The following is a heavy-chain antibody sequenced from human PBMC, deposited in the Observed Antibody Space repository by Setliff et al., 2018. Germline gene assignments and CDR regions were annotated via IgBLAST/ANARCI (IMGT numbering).Heavy chain of an antibody. J-gene: IGHJ5*02. Sequence: KPSETLSLTCTVSGGSISSDSDYWSWIRQSAGKGLEWIGRIYASGSTEYNPSLGSRVTISVDTSKNQFSLKLSSVTAADTAVYYCARAGPTVTFFRVLVISWWDPWGQGSLVTVSS. CDR3: ARAGPTVTFFRVLVISWWDP. V-gene: IGHV4-61*02. CDR1: GGSISSDSDY. CDR2: IYASGST. D-gene: IGHD3-3*01.